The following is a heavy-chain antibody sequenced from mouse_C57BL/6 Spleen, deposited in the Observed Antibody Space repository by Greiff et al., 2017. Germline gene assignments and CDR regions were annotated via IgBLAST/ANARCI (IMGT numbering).Heavy chain of an antibody. J-gene: IGHJ2*01. D-gene: IGHD1-1*01. CDR1: GYTFTDYE. CDR3: TRSPAITTVVATDHFDY. V-gene: IGHV1-15*01. CDR2: IDPETGGT. Sequence: QFQLQQSGAELVRPGASVTLSCKASGYTFTDYEMHWVKQTPVHGLEWIGSIDPETGGTAYNQKFKGKAILTADKSSSTAYMELRSLTSEDSAFYYCTRSPAITTVVATDHFDYWGQGTTLTVSS.